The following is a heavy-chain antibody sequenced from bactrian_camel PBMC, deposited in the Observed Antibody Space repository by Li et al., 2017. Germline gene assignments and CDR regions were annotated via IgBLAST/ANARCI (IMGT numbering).Heavy chain of an antibody. J-gene: IGHJ6*01. CDR2: VDSDGSI. Sequence: QVQLVESGGGSVQAGGSLRLSCVASGETHMRYCLAWFRQAPGKEREGIAGVDSDGSISYADSVKGRFTISRDNAKNTVYLQMNSLKPEDTAMYSCAADQDFWRVCGSLTRQFGVRGQGTQVTVS. CDR3: AADQDFWRVCGSLTRQFGV. V-gene: IGHV3S55*01. CDR1: GETHMRYC. D-gene: IGHD2*01.